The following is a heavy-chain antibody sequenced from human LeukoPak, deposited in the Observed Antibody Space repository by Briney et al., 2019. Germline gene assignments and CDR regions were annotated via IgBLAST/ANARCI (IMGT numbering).Heavy chain of an antibody. CDR2: INPNSGET. CDR3: ARDRDYSNTERGFDY. J-gene: IGHJ4*02. V-gene: IGHV1-2*02. CDR1: GYTFTDYY. D-gene: IGHD4-11*01. Sequence: ASVKVSCKTSGYTFTDYYIHWVRQAPGQGLEWMGWINPNSGETNSAQKSRGRVTMTGDTSITTAYMELSRVTSDDTAVYYCARDRDYSNTERGFDYWGQGTLVTVSS.